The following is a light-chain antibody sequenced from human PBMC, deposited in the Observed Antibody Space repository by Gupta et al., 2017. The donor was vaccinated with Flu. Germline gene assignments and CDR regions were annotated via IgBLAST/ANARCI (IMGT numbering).Light chain of an antibody. J-gene: IGKJ2*01. CDR1: QRISSY. CDR2: AAS. CDR3: QQRDSTPYT. V-gene: IGKV1-39*01. Sequence: PSSLSASVGDRVTITCRASQRISSYLNWYQQKPGNAPKLLIYAASRLQSGVPSTFSGSGSGTDFTLTISRLQPEDFVTYYCQQRDSTPYTFGQGTKVHIK.